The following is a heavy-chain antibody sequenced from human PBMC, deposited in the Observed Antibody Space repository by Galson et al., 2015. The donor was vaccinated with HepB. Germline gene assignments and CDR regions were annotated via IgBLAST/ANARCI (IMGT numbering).Heavy chain of an antibody. Sequence: SLRLSCAASGFTFSNAGMSWVRQAPGKGLGWVGRIRSKTDGGTTDYAAHGRGRFTISSADSKNTLHLKMNSLKTADTAVYYCTTAPGYTSSRRGYFDLWGRGTLVTVSS. J-gene: IGHJ2*01. CDR3: TTAPGYTSSRRGYFDL. D-gene: IGHD6-13*01. CDR1: GFTFSNAG. V-gene: IGHV3-15*01. CDR2: IRSKTDGGTT.